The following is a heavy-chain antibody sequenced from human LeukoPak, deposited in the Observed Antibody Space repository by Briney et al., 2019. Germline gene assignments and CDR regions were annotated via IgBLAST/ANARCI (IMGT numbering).Heavy chain of an antibody. D-gene: IGHD5-24*01. CDR3: AKGGPQFFDY. CDR1: GFTFSDYY. Sequence: GGSLRLSCAASGFTFSDYYTSWVRQAPGKGLEWISYIGRTGGDINYADSVKGRFIVSRDNNINSLFLQMNSLRVEDTAIYYCAKGGPQFFDYWGQGTLVTVSS. J-gene: IGHJ4*02. CDR2: IGRTGGDI. V-gene: IGHV3-11*01.